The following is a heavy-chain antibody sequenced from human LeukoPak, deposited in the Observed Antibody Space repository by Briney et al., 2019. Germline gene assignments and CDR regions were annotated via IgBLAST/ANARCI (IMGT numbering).Heavy chain of an antibody. V-gene: IGHV4-38-2*02. CDR2: IYHSGST. Sequence: SETLSLTCTVSGYSIRRGYYWGWIRQPPGKGLEWIGSIYHSGSTYYNPSLKSRVTISVDTSKNQFSLKLSSVTAADTAVYYCARDLRSWFDPWGQGTLVTVSS. J-gene: IGHJ5*02. CDR3: ARDLRSWFDP. CDR1: GYSIRRGYY.